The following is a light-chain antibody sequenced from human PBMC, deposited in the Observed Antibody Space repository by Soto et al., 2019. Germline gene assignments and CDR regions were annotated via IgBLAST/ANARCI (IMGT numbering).Light chain of an antibody. CDR2: EGS. CDR3: CSYAGNSTLV. CDR1: SSDVGSYKF. V-gene: IGLV2-23*01. Sequence: QSALTQPASVSGSPGQSITISCTGTSSDVGSYKFVSWYQQHPVKAPKLMIYEGSKRPSGVSNRFSGSKSGNTASLTISGLQAEDEADYYCCSYAGNSTLVFGGGTKLTVL. J-gene: IGLJ2*01.